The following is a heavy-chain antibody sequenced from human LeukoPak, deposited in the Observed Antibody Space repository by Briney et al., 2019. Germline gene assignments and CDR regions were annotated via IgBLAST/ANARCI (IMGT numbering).Heavy chain of an antibody. CDR2: INPNSGGT. CDR1: GYTFTGYY. J-gene: IGHJ4*02. CDR3: ARGTNDFWSGYYIPYYFDY. D-gene: IGHD3-3*01. Sequence: ASVKVSFKASGYTFTGYYMHWVRQAPGQGLEWMGWINPNSGGTNYAQKFQGRVTMTRDTSISTAYMELSRLRSDDTAVYYCARGTNDFWSGYYIPYYFDYWGQGTLVTVSS. V-gene: IGHV1-2*02.